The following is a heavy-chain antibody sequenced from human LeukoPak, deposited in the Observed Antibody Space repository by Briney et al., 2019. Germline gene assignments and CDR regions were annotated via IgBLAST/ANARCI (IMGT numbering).Heavy chain of an antibody. D-gene: IGHD2-21*02. CDR2: ISPSGDST. CDR1: GFTFSSHS. J-gene: IGHJ4*02. V-gene: IGHV3-23*01. Sequence: PGGSVRLSCAASGFTFSSHSMSWVRQPPGEGLEWVAAISPSGDSTTYRDSVKGQFTISRDNSRNRLYLQMNTLTVEDTAIYYSARRPLTGGVTDFFDFWGQGALVTVSS. CDR3: ARRPLTGGVTDFFDF.